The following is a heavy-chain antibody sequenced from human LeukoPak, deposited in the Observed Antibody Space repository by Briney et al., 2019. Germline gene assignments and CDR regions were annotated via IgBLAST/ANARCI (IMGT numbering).Heavy chain of an antibody. CDR3: ARRDVWMITFGGVIVGSFDY. J-gene: IGHJ4*02. CDR2: INHSGST. Sequence: ASETLSLTCAVYGGSFSGYYWSWIRQPPGKGLEWIGEINHSGSTNYNPSLKSRVTISVDTSKNQFSLKLSSVTAADTAVYYRARRDVWMITFGGVIVGSFDYWGQGTLVTVSS. CDR1: GGSFSGYY. D-gene: IGHD3-16*02. V-gene: IGHV4-34*01.